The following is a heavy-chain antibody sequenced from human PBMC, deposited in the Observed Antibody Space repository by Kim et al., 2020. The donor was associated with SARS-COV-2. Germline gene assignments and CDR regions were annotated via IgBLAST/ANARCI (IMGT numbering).Heavy chain of an antibody. CDR1: GFTFSSYW. D-gene: IGHD3-9*01. J-gene: IGHJ4*02. V-gene: IGHV3-7*01. CDR2: ITEDGSQR. CDR3: VRGTRDWPGVDY. Sequence: GGSLRLSCAASGFTFSSYWMHWVRQAPGKGLEWLTKITEDGSQRWSVDSVKGRFSISRDKTKNSLYLQMNSLRVEDTAVYFCVRGTRDWPGVDYWGQGT.